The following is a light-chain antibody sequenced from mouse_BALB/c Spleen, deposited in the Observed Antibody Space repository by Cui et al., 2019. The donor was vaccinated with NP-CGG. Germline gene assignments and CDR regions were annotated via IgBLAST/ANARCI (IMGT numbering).Light chain of an antibody. CDR2: GTK. CDR3: ALWYSNHWV. J-gene: IGLJ1*01. CDR1: TGAVTTSTY. Sequence: QAVVTQESALTTSPGETVTLTCRSSTGAVTTSTYPTWVQEKPEHVCTGLIGGTKNRAPGVPARFSGSLIGDKAALTITGAQTEDEAIYFCALWYSNHWVFGGGTKLTVL. V-gene: IGLV1*01.